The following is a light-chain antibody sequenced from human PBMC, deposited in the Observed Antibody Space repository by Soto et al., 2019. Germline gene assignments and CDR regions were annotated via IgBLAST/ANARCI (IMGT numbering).Light chain of an antibody. J-gene: IGLJ1*01. V-gene: IGLV2-23*03. CDR2: EGT. Sequence: QSVLTQPASVSGSPGQSITISCTGTNSDVESYNLVSWFRQHPGEAPKLIVYEGTKRPSGVSNRFSGSKSGNPASLTISGFQAEDEANYYCCSYAGTATVFGTGTKLTVL. CDR1: NSDVESYNL. CDR3: CSYAGTATV.